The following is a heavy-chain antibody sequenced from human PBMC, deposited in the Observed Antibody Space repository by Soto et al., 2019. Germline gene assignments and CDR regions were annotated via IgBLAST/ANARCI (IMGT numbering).Heavy chain of an antibody. Sequence: QEQLVESGGGVVLPGRSLRLSCAASGFTFNTFGMHWARKAPGKGLEWVAVISYDGSDKYYSDSVRGLFTISRDNSMNTLYLQMNSLRTEDTAVYYCAKSANFYGSSYHCYKYYCDYWGQGTLVTVSS. CDR1: GFTFNTFG. V-gene: IGHV3-30*18. D-gene: IGHD3-22*01. CDR3: AKSANFYGSSYHCYKYYCDY. J-gene: IGHJ4*02. CDR2: ISYDGSDK.